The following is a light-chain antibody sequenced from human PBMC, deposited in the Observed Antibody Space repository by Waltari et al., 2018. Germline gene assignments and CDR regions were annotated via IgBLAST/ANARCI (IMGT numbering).Light chain of an antibody. V-gene: IGLV3-1*01. J-gene: IGLJ3*02. CDR1: ILGNKY. CDR3: QALGTGAWV. Sequence: SYALTQPPSVSVSPGPTASITCSGDILGNKYASWYQQKPGQSPLLVIYQDTKRPSEIPERFSGSKSANAATLTITGTQAMDEADYYCQALGTGAWVFGGGTKLTVL. CDR2: QDT.